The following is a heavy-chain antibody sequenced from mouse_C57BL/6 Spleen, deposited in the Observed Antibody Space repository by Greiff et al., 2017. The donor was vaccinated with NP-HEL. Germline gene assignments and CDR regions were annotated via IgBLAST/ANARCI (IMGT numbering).Heavy chain of an antibody. CDR2: INPSNGGT. J-gene: IGHJ3*01. D-gene: IGHD1-1*01. V-gene: IGHV1-53*01. CDR3: ASYYYGSSYGFAY. CDR1: GYTFTSYW. Sequence: QVHVKQPGTELVKPGASVKLSCKASGYTFTSYWMHWVKQRPGQGLEWIGNINPSNGGTNYNEKFKSKATLTVDKSSSTAYMQLSSLTSEDSAVYYCASYYYGSSYGFAYWGQGTLVTVSA.